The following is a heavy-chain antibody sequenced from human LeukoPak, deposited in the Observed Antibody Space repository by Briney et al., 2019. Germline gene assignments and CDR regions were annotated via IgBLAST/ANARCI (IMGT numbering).Heavy chain of an antibody. V-gene: IGHV4-34*01. J-gene: IGHJ4*02. D-gene: IGHD2-21*02. Sequence: PSETLYLTCAVYGGSFSGYYWSWIRQPPGKGLEWIGEINHSGSTNYNPSLKSRVTISIDTSKNQFSLKLISLTAADTAVYYCSRGVTDTNWGQGTLVTVSS. CDR2: INHSGST. CDR1: GGSFSGYY. CDR3: SRGVTDTN.